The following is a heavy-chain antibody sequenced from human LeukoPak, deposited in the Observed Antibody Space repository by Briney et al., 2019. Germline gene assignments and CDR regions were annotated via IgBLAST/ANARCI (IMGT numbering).Heavy chain of an antibody. Sequence: ASVKVSCKASGYTFTGYYMHWVRQAPGQGLEWMGWINPNSGGTNYAQKFQGRVTLTRDASISTAYMELSRMTSDDTAVYYCARGASTVTTPQNFDYWGQGTLVTVSS. J-gene: IGHJ4*02. D-gene: IGHD4-17*01. CDR1: GYTFTGYY. CDR2: INPNSGGT. CDR3: ARGASTVTTPQNFDY. V-gene: IGHV1-2*02.